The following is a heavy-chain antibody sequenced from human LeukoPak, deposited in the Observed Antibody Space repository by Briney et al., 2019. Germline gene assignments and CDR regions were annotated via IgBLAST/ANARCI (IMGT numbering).Heavy chain of an antibody. V-gene: IGHV4-39*07. CDR2: IYYSGST. Sequence: SETLSLTCTVSGGSISSSSYYWGWIRQPPGKGLEWIGSIYYSGSTYYNPSLKSRVTISVDTSKNQFSLKLSSVTAADTAVYYCARDQGVTMVRGVIITMGELVYWGQGTLVIVSS. D-gene: IGHD3-10*01. J-gene: IGHJ4*02. CDR3: ARDQGVTMVRGVIITMGELVY. CDR1: GGSISSSSYY.